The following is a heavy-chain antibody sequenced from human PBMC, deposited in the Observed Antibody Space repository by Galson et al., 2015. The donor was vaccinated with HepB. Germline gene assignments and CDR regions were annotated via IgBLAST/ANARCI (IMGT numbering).Heavy chain of an antibody. CDR1: GDSISSDIR. CDR3: ARGNWFDP. J-gene: IGHJ5*02. Sequence: SETLSLTCAVSGDSISSDIRWSWVRQPPGKGLEGIGEVHHSGNTNYNPSLKSPVTISVDTSKNQFSLKLSSVTAADTAVYYCARGNWFDPWGQGTLVTVSS. V-gene: IGHV4-4*02. CDR2: VHHSGNT.